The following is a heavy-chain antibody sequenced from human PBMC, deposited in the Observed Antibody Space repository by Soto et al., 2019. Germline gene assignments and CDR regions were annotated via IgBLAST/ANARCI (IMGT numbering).Heavy chain of an antibody. J-gene: IGHJ3*02. Sequence: SETLSFTCSVSGGSVSSAASFWSWIRQPPGKGLEWIGYIYYSGTTNYNPTLKSRVLLSVDRSKNHFSLKVTSVTAADTAVYYCASGSIADGAFDIWCQGTLVTVSS. D-gene: IGHD6-6*01. CDR2: IYYSGTT. CDR1: GGSVSSAASF. CDR3: ASGSIADGAFDI. V-gene: IGHV4-61*03.